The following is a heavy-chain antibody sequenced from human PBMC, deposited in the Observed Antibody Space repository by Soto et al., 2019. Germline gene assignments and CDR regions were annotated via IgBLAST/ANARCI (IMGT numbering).Heavy chain of an antibody. CDR2: IIPILGIA. J-gene: IGHJ4*02. V-gene: IGHV1-69*02. CDR3: VEIGVLTGAIDY. D-gene: IGHD3-22*01. Sequence: QVQLVQSGAEVKKPGSSVKVSCKASGGTFSSYTISWVRQAPGQGLEWMGRIIPILGIANYAQKFQGRVTITADKSTSTAYMELSSLRSEDTAVYYCVEIGVLTGAIDYWGQGTLVTVSS. CDR1: GGTFSSYT.